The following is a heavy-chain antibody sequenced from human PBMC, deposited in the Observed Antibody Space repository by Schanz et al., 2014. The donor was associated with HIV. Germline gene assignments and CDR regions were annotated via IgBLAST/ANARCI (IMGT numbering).Heavy chain of an antibody. J-gene: IGHJ6*02. CDR1: RFTFSTYG. D-gene: IGHD3-3*01. Sequence: QVQLVESGGGVVQPGRSLRLSCAASRFTFSTYGMHWVRQAPGKGLEWVALIWYDRTNKYYADSVKGRFTISRDNSKNTLYLQMNSLRAEDTAVYYCARDVTRNYDFWSGYYAAYGMDVWGQGTTVTVSS. CDR3: ARDVTRNYDFWSGYYAAYGMDV. V-gene: IGHV3-33*01. CDR2: IWYDRTNK.